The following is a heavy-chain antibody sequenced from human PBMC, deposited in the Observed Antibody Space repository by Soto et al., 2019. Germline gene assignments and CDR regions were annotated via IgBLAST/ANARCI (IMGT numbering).Heavy chain of an antibody. D-gene: IGHD5-18*01. J-gene: IGHJ4*02. Sequence: ASVKVSCKVSGYTLTELSMHWVRQAPGKGLEWMGGFDPEDDDKYYDISLKTRLTISKDTSKNQVVLTMTNMDPVDTATYYCARFLDYSYGTFDYWGQGTLVTVSS. V-gene: IGHV1-24*01. CDR2: FDPEDDDK. CDR1: GYTLTELS. CDR3: ARFLDYSYGTFDY.